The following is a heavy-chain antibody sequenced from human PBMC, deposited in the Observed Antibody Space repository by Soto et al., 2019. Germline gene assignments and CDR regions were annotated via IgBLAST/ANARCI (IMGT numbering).Heavy chain of an antibody. CDR3: ARDLRFLEWLFDYFDY. CDR1: GFTFSSYS. CDR2: ISSSSSYI. D-gene: IGHD3-3*01. V-gene: IGHV3-21*01. J-gene: IGHJ4*02. Sequence: GSLRLSCAASGFTFSSYSMNWVRQAPGKGLEWVSSISSSSSYIYYADSVKGRFTISRDNAKNSPYLQMNSLRAEDTAVYYCARDLRFLEWLFDYFDYWGQGTLVTVSS.